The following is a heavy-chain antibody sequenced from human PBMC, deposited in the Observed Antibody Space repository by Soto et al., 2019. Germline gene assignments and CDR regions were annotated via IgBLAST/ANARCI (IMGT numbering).Heavy chain of an antibody. V-gene: IGHV4-59*01. Sequence: SQTLSLTCTVSGGSISSYYWSWIRQPPGKGLEWIGYIYYSGSTNYNPSLKSRVTISVDTSKNQFSLKLTSVTAADTAVYYCARDNGYSYRYNLDHWGQGTLVTVSS. CDR3: ARDNGYSYRYNLDH. CDR2: IYYSGST. J-gene: IGHJ4*02. D-gene: IGHD5-18*01. CDR1: GGSISSYY.